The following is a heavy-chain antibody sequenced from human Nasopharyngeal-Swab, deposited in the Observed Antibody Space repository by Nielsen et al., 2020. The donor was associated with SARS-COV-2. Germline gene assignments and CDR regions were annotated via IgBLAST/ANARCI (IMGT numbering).Heavy chain of an antibody. D-gene: IGHD2-2*01. CDR1: GGSVNSASYY. V-gene: IGHV4-61*01. CDR3: AREYCSSTSCSHWYFDL. J-gene: IGHJ2*01. CDR2: IYYSGST. Sequence: SETLSLTCTVSGGSVNSASYYWSWIRQPPGKGLELIGYIYYSGSTDYNPSLKSRVTISIDTSTNQFSLKLSSVTAADTAVYYCAREYCSSTSCSHWYFDLWGRGTLVTVSS.